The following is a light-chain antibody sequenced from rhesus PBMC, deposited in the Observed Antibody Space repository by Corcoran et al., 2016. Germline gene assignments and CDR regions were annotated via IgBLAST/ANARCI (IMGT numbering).Light chain of an antibody. CDR1: QGISSW. CDR2: KAS. V-gene: IGKV1-22*01. Sequence: DIQMTQSPSSLSASVGDTVTITCKASQGISSWLAWYRQKPGKDPKLLINKASSLHGGVPSRFSGSGSGTDFTLTISSLQPEDVASYYCLQYYSSPYSFVQGTKVEIK. CDR3: LQYYSSPYS. J-gene: IGKJ2*01.